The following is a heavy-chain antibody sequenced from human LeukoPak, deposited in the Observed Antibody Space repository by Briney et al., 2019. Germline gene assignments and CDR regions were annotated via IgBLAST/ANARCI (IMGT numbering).Heavy chain of an antibody. Sequence: ASVKVSCKASGYTFTSYDINWVRQATGQGLEWMGWMNPNSGNTGYAQKFQGRVTMTRNTSISTAYMELSSLRSEDTAVYYCALRVDYYYYYGMDVWGQGTTVTVS. J-gene: IGHJ6*02. CDR1: GYTFTSYD. CDR2: MNPNSGNT. V-gene: IGHV1-8*01. CDR3: ALRVDYYYYYGMDV.